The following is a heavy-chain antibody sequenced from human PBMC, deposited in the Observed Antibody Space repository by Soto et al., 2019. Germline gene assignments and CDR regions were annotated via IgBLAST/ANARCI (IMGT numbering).Heavy chain of an antibody. V-gene: IGHV3-74*01. CDR3: ARSREGYSYFDY. D-gene: IGHD4-4*01. CDR1: GFTFSTYW. J-gene: IGHJ4*02. CDR2: VNSDGSST. Sequence: EVQLMESGGGLVQPGESLRLSCAASGFTFSTYWMHWVRQAPGKGLVWVSRVNSDGSSTTYADSVKGRFTLSRDNAKNTLYLQMNSLRAEDTAVYYCARSREGYSYFDYWGQGILVTVSS.